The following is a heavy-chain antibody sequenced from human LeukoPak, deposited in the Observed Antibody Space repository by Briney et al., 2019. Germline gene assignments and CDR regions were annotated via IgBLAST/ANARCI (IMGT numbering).Heavy chain of an antibody. CDR2: ISSSSSTI. CDR1: GFTFSSYS. Sequence: GGSLRLSCAASGFTFSSYSMNWVRQAPGKGLEWVSYISSSSSTIYYADSVKGRFTISRDNAKNSVYLQMNSLRAEDTALYYCAREVYSKYEGDALDVWGQGTTVTVSS. CDR3: AREVYSKYEGDALDV. J-gene: IGHJ6*02. D-gene: IGHD4-11*01. V-gene: IGHV3-48*04.